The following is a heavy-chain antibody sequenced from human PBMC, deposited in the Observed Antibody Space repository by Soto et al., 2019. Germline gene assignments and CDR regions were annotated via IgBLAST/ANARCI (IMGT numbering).Heavy chain of an antibody. CDR1: GFIFNGYG. CDR2: ISFDGRNK. J-gene: IGHJ4*02. D-gene: IGHD5-12*01. V-gene: IGHV3-30*04. Sequence: GGSLRLSCAASGFIFNGYGMRCVRQALGRGLVWVAVISFDGRNKYYADSVKGRFTISRDNSKNTLYLQMNSLRAEDTAVFYCARDRSSSGYDYGDFWGQGTLVTVSS. CDR3: ARDRSSSGYDYGDF.